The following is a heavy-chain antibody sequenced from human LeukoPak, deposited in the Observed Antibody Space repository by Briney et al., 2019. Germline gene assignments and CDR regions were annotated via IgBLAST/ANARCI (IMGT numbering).Heavy chain of an antibody. D-gene: IGHD6-6*01. CDR1: GGPISRSSYY. CDR3: ARVRPVAARVAFDI. J-gene: IGHJ3*02. V-gene: IGHV4-39*07. Sequence: SETLSLTCTVSGGPISRSSYYWGWIRQPPGKGLEWIGSIYYSGSTYYNPSLKSRVTISVDTSKNQFSLKLSSVTAADTAVYYCARVRPVAARVAFDIWGQGTMVTVSS. CDR2: IYYSGST.